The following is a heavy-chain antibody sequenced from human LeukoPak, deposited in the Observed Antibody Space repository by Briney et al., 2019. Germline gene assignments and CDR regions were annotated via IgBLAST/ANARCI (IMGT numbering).Heavy chain of an antibody. CDR1: GGSIRSSSYY. Sequence: RPSETLSLTCSVSGGSIRSSSYYWGWIRQPPGKGLEWIGSIYFSGSTDYNPSRKSRVIISVDTSKNQYSLKLSSVTAADTAVYYCARGGYDFWSGYYGLDYWGQGTLVTVSS. CDR2: IYFSGST. D-gene: IGHD3-3*01. J-gene: IGHJ4*02. V-gene: IGHV4-39*07. CDR3: ARGGYDFWSGYYGLDY.